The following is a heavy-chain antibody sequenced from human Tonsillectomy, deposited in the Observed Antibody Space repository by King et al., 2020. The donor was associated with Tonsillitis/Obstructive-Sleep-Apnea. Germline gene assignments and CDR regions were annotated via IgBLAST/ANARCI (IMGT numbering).Heavy chain of an antibody. V-gene: IGHV1-69*05. CDR3: ARGTLGYCTGSNCYTPFDS. CDR1: GGTFSNYG. CDR2: IIPIFGTA. D-gene: IGHD2-15*01. J-gene: IGHJ4*02. Sequence: QLVQSGAEVKKPGSSVKVSCRASGGTFSNYGIAWVRQAPGQGLEWMGGIIPIFGTAIYAQKFQGRVTITPDESDSTTYVELSSLRTEDTALYYCARGTLGYCTGSNCYTPFDSWGEGTLVTVSS.